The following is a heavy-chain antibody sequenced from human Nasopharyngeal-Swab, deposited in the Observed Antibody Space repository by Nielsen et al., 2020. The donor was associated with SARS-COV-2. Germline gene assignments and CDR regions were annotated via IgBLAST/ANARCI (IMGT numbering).Heavy chain of an antibody. Sequence: LSLTCVASGYSFRTYGMSWVRQAPGKGLEWVAAISGSGDISGSGGNTYYADSVKGRFTISRDNSKNTLSLQMNRLRAEDTAVYYCAKDLRGPYFFWGQGTLVTVSS. J-gene: IGHJ4*02. CDR1: GYSFRTYG. D-gene: IGHD2/OR15-2a*01. CDR2: ISGSGDISGSGGNT. CDR3: AKDLRGPYFF. V-gene: IGHV3-23*01.